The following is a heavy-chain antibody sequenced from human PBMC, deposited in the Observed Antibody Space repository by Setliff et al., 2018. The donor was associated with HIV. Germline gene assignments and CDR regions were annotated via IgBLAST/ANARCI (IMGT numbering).Heavy chain of an antibody. CDR1: GGSISSHY. Sequence: SETLSLTCTVSGGSISSHYWSWIRQPPGKGLEWIGYIYYSGRTTYNPSLRSRVTISVDTSKNQFSLSLTSVTAADTAVYFCARNYGADSNYFDYWGQGTLVTVSS. D-gene: IGHD4-17*01. CDR2: IYYSGRT. J-gene: IGHJ4*02. V-gene: IGHV4-59*11. CDR3: ARNYGADSNYFDY.